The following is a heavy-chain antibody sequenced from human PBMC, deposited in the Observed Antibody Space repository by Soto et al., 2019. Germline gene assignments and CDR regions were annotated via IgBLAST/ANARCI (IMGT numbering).Heavy chain of an antibody. D-gene: IGHD1-1*01. Sequence: SVKVSCKASGGTFSSYAISWVRQAPGQGLEWMGGIIPIFGTANYAQKFQGRVTITADESTSTAYMELSSLRSEDTAVYYCARTQYKWKGPGFYWGQGTLVTVSS. CDR3: ARTQYKWKGPGFY. CDR2: IIPIFGTA. CDR1: GGTFSSYA. J-gene: IGHJ4*02. V-gene: IGHV1-69*13.